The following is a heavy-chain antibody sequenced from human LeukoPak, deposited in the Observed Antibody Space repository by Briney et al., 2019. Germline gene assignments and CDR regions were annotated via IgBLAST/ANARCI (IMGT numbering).Heavy chain of an antibody. CDR2: ISYSGNT. D-gene: IGHD5-24*01. V-gene: IGHV4-59*01. Sequence: SETLSLTCTVSGGSISSYYWSWIRQPPGKGLEWIGYISYSGNTNYNPSLKSRVTISVDTSKNQFSVKLSSVTAADTAVYYCARGGGYNSPFGYWGQGTLVTISS. J-gene: IGHJ4*02. CDR1: GGSISSYY. CDR3: ARGGGYNSPFGY.